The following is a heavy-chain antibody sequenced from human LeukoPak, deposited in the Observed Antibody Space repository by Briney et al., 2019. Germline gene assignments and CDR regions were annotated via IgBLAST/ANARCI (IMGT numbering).Heavy chain of an antibody. V-gene: IGHV4-4*07. CDR3: ARRSHDGAGRPFDY. D-gene: IGHD3-10*01. CDR2: IYTSGTT. CDR1: GDSISIYY. J-gene: IGHJ4*02. Sequence: PSETLSLTCTLSGDSISIYYWSCIRQPAGKGLEWIGRIYTSGTTSYNPSLKSRVTMSVDTSKNQFSLKLNSVTATDTAVYYCARRSHDGAGRPFDYCGQGTLVTVSS.